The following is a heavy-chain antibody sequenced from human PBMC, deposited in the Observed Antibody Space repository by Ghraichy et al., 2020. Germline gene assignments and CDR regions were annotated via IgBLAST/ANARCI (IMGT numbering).Heavy chain of an antibody. Sequence: GGSLRLSCAASGLTVSTYWMSWVRQAPGRGLEWVAGIGPAGSLKHYLDSVRGRFTICRDNGMNSVYLQMNGLRAEDTAVYYCAGDMGPEDYWGQGTLVTVSS. CDR2: IGPAGSLK. CDR1: GLTVSTYW. D-gene: IGHD3-10*01. V-gene: IGHV3-7*01. CDR3: AGDMGPEDY. J-gene: IGHJ4*02.